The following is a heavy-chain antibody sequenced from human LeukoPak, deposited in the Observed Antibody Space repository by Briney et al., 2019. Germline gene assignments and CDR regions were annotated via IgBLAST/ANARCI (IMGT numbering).Heavy chain of an antibody. CDR2: MYVSGTT. CDR3: ARENYYDSSGYSEGMDV. J-gene: IGHJ6*02. D-gene: IGHD3-22*01. V-gene: IGHV4-4*07. Sequence: SETLSLTCTVSGGSMSNSYLTWVRQPAGKGLEWIGRMYVSGTTNYNPSLRSRVTMSIDSSNNQFSLRLGSVTAADTAVYYRARENYYDSSGYSEGMDVWGQGTTVTVS. CDR1: GGSMSNSY.